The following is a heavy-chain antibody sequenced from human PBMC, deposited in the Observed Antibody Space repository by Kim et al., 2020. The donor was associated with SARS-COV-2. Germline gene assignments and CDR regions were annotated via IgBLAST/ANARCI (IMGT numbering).Heavy chain of an antibody. D-gene: IGHD3-22*01. CDR3: ARQGGYYDSSGYYYGSWFDA. Sequence: GESLKISCKGSGYSFTSYWIGWVRQMPGKGLEWMGITYPGDSDTRYSPSFQGQVTISADKSISTAYLQWSSLKASDTAMYYCARQGGYYDSSGYYYGSWFDAWGQGTLVTVSS. CDR2: TYPGDSDT. J-gene: IGHJ5*02. V-gene: IGHV5-51*01. CDR1: GYSFTSYW.